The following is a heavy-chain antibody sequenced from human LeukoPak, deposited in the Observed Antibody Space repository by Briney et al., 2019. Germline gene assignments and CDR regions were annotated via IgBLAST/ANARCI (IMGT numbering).Heavy chain of an antibody. D-gene: IGHD5-24*01. Sequence: GESLRLSCAASGFIFKTYSMDWVRQAPGKGLEWVSPISTSSGYIYYADSVKGRFTISRDNAKNLLFLQMNSLRAEDTAVYYCARGATTLQREDAFDIWGQGTMVTVSS. CDR2: ISTSSGYI. CDR1: GFIFKTYS. V-gene: IGHV3-21*06. CDR3: ARGATTLQREDAFDI. J-gene: IGHJ3*02.